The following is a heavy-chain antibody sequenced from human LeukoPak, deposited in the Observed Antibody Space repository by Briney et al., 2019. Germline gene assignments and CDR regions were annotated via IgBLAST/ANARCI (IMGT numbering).Heavy chain of an antibody. CDR3: AKDGSIVAAAAYFDY. CDR1: GFTFSSYA. Sequence: GGSLRLSCAASGFTFSSYAMSWVRQAPGKGLEWVSAISGSGGSTYYADSVKGRFTISRDNSKNTLYLQMNSLRAEDTAVYYCAKDGSIVAAAAYFDYWSQGTLVTVSS. V-gene: IGHV3-23*01. J-gene: IGHJ4*02. D-gene: IGHD6-13*01. CDR2: ISGSGGST.